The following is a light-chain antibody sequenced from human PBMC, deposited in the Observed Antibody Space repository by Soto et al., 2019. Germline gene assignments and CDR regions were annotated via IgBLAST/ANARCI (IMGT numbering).Light chain of an antibody. CDR2: GAS. CDR3: QQYGSSPLT. CDR1: QSVISTS. J-gene: IGKJ4*01. Sequence: EIVLTQSPGTLSLSPGERATLSCRTSQSVISTSLAWYQQKPGQAPRLLIYGASNRATGTPDRFSGSGSGTDFTLTINRLEPEDFAMYYCQQYGSSPLTFGGGTKV. V-gene: IGKV3-20*01.